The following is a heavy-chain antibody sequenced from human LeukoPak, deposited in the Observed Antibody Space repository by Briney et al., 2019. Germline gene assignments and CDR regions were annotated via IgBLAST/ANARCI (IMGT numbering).Heavy chain of an antibody. Sequence: GGSLRLSCAASGFTFSTYWMHWVREAPNNGLVSVSRINSDGSSTDYADSVKGRFTISRDNAKNTLYLQMNSLRAEDTAMYYCARDKYGGNSNAFDIWGQGTMVTVSS. D-gene: IGHD4-23*01. CDR3: ARDKYGGNSNAFDI. CDR1: GFTFSTYW. V-gene: IGHV3-74*01. J-gene: IGHJ3*02. CDR2: INSDGSST.